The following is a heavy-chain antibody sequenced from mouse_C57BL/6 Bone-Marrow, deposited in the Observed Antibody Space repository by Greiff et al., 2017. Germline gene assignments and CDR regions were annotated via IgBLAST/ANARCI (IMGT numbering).Heavy chain of an antibody. CDR1: GYTFTSYG. CDR3: SSHYYGSTLDY. V-gene: IGHV1-81*01. CDR2: IYPRRGNT. Sequence: QVHVKQSGAELARPGASVKLSCKASGYTFTSYGISWVKQRTGPGLEWIGEIYPRRGNTYYNEKFKGKATLTADKSSSTAYMELRSLTSEDSAVYFWSSHYYGSTLDYWGQGTSVTVSS. D-gene: IGHD1-1*01. J-gene: IGHJ4*01.